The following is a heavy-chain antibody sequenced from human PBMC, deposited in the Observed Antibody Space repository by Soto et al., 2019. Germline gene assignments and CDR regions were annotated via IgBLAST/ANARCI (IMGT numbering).Heavy chain of an antibody. CDR2: IKSKTDGGTT. D-gene: IGHD3-22*01. J-gene: IGHJ4*02. V-gene: IGHV3-15*01. Sequence: LRLSCAASGLTFSNAWMSWVRQAPGKGLEWVGRIKSKTDGGTTDYAAPVKGRFTISRDDSKNTLYLQMNSLKTEDTAVYYCTTKGPYYYDSSGYYGAYWGQGTLVTVSS. CDR3: TTKGPYYYDSSGYYGAY. CDR1: GLTFSNAW.